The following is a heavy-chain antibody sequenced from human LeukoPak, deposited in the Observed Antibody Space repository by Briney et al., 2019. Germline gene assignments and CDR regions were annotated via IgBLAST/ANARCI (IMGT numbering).Heavy chain of an antibody. CDR3: ARVGGARWLQPNPSFDY. Sequence: GGSLRLSCAASGFTFTIYGMHWVRQAPGKGLDWVAFIRYDGSNKYYADSVKGRFTISRDNSKNTLYLQMNSLRAEDTAVYYCARVGGARWLQPNPSFDYWGQGTLVTVSS. D-gene: IGHD5-24*01. V-gene: IGHV3-30*02. J-gene: IGHJ4*02. CDR2: IRYDGSNK. CDR1: GFTFTIYG.